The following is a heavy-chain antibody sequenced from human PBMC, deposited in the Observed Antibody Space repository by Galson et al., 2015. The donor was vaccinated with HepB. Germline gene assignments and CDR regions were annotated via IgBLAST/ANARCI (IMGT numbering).Heavy chain of an antibody. CDR1: GYTFTSYY. D-gene: IGHD3-9*01. CDR2: INPSGGST. J-gene: IGHJ5*02. Sequence: SVKVSCKASGYTFTSYYMHWVRQAPGQGLEWMGIINPSGGSTSYAQKLQGRVTMTRDTSTSTVYMELSSLRSEDTAVYYCARDQGDILTARGFDPWGQGTLVTVSS. CDR3: ARDQGDILTARGFDP. V-gene: IGHV1-46*04.